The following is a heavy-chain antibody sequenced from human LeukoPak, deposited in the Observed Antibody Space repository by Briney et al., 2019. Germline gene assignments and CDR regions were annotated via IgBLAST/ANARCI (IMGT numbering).Heavy chain of an antibody. V-gene: IGHV4-59*01. D-gene: IGHD5-24*01. CDR1: GDSISNYY. CDR2: VYYSGST. Sequence: SETLSLTCTVSGDSISNYYWSWIRQPPGKGLEWIGYVYYSGSTNYNPSLKSRVTISVDTSKNQFSLRLSSVTAADTAVYYCAKERRDSHNVYFDYWGQGTLVTVSS. CDR3: AKERRDSHNVYFDY. J-gene: IGHJ4*02.